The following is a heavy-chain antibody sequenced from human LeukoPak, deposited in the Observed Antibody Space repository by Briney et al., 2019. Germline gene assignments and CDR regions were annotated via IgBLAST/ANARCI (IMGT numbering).Heavy chain of an antibody. D-gene: IGHD3-10*01. CDR2: IYYSGST. V-gene: IGHV4-59*01. CDR3: AREGLYYQAGFDP. CDR1: GGSISNKY. J-gene: IGHJ5*02. Sequence: SETLSLTCTVSGGSISNKYWSWIRQPPGKGLEWIGYIYYSGSTNYNPSLKSRVTISVDTSKNQFSLKLSSVTAADTAVYYCAREGLYYQAGFDPWGQGTLVTVSS.